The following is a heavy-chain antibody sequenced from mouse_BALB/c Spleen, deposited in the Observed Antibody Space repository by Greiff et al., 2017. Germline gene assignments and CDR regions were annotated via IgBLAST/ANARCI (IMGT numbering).Heavy chain of an antibody. J-gene: IGHJ2*01. CDR2: IYPGDGDT. V-gene: IGHV1-80*01. D-gene: IGHD2-14*01. CDR1: GYAFSSYW. CDR3: ARGDYRYDDFDY. Sequence: VQLQQSGAELVRPGSSVKISCKASGYAFSSYWMNWVKQRPGQGLEWIGQIYPGDGDTNYNGKFKGKATLTADKSSSTAYMQLSSLTSEDSAVYFCARGDYRYDDFDYWGQGTTLTVSS.